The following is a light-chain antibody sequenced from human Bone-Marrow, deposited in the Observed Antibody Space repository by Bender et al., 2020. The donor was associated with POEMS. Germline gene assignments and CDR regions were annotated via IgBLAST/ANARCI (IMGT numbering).Light chain of an antibody. CDR3: QVWESSPDHVV. CDR1: NIRSKS. CDR2: DDK. Sequence: SYVLTQPPSVSVAPGQTARITCGGDNIRSKSVHWYRQRPGQAPVLVVYDDKDRPPGIPERFSGSNSENTATLTISRVEAGDEADYYCQVWESSPDHVVFGGGTKLTVL. V-gene: IGLV3-21*02. J-gene: IGLJ3*02.